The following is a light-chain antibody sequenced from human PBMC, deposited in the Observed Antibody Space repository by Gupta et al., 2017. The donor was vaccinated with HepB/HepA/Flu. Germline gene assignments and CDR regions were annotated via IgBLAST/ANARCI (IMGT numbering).Light chain of an antibody. V-gene: IGKV3-20*01. CDR2: GAS. CDR3: QQYGTSPLT. CDR1: QDFGGIL. J-gene: IGKJ4*01. Sequence: EIVLTQSPGTLSLSPGERATLSCRASQDFGGILLAWYHQKPGLAPRLLINGASSRADGIPDRFSGSGSGTDFTLTINRLEPEDFGVYYCQQYGTSPLTFGGGTKVEIK.